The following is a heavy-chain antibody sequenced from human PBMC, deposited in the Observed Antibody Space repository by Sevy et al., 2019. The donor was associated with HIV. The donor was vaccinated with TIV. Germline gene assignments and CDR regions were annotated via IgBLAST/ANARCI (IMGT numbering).Heavy chain of an antibody. CDR1: GFTFSSYG. J-gene: IGHJ6*02. D-gene: IGHD3-16*01. CDR2: IWYDGSNK. CDR3: ARSIGGGASYYGIDV. Sequence: GGSLRLSCAASGFTFSSYGMHWVRQAPGKGLEWVAVIWYDGSNKYYADSVKGRFTISRDNSKNTLYLQMNSLRAEDTAVYYCARSIGGGASYYGIDVWGQGTTVTVSS. V-gene: IGHV3-33*01.